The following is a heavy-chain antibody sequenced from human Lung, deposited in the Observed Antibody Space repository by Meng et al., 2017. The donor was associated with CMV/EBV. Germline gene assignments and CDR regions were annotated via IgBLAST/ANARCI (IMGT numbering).Heavy chain of an antibody. CDR3: ARGRSNWHDYPFVY. CDR1: GGSFSGYY. J-gene: IGHJ4*02. Sequence: SPXXXLTXAVYGGSFSGYYWSWIRQPPGKGLEWIGEINHSGSTNYNPSLESRVTISGDTSKNHFPLMLSSMTAADTAVYYCARGRSNWHDYPFVYSGQGTLVTVSS. D-gene: IGHD1-1*01. CDR2: INHSGST. V-gene: IGHV4-34*01.